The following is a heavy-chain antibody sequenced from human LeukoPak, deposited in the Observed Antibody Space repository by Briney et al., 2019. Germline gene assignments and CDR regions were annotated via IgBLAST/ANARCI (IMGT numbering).Heavy chain of an antibody. J-gene: IGHJ4*02. CDR2: ISYDGSNK. CDR1: GFTFSSYA. Sequence: GGSLRLSCAASGFTFSSYAMHWVRQAPGKGLEWVAVISYDGSNKYYADSVKGRFTISRGNSKNTLYLQMNSLRAEDTAVYYCARVIRQELDYWGQGTLVTVSS. D-gene: IGHD1-1*01. CDR3: ARVIRQELDY. V-gene: IGHV3-30-3*01.